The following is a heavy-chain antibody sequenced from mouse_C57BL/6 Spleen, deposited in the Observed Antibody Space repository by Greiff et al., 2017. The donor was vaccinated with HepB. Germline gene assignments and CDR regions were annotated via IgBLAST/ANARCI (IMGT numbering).Heavy chain of an antibody. D-gene: IGHD1-1*02. CDR2: ILPGSGST. Sequence: QVQLQQSGAELMKPGASVKLSCKATGYTFTGYWIEWVKQRPGHGLEWIGEILPGSGSTNHNEKFKGKATFTADTSSNTAYMQLSSLTTEYSAIYYCASYGSLDYWGQGTTLTVSS. CDR1: GYTFTGYW. J-gene: IGHJ2*01. CDR3: ASYGSLDY. V-gene: IGHV1-9*01.